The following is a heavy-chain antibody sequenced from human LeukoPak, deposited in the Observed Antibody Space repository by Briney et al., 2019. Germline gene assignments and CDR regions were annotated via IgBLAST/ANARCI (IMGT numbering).Heavy chain of an antibody. V-gene: IGHV4-34*01. CDR1: GGSFSGYY. CDR3: ASRGRGLRYPSLTYFDY. J-gene: IGHJ4*02. CDR2: INHSGST. Sequence: SETLSLTCAVYGGSFSGYYWSWIRQPPGKGLEWIGEINHSGSTNYNPSLKSRVTISVDTSKNQFSLKLSSVIAADTAVYYCASRGRGLRYPSLTYFDYWGQGTLVTVSS. D-gene: IGHD4-17*01.